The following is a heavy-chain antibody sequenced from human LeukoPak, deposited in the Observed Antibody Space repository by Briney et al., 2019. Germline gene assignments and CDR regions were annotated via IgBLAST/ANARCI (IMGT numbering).Heavy chain of an antibody. CDR3: ARDDSSGYFDY. Sequence: GGSLRLSCAASGFTFSSYSMNWVRQAPGKGLEWVSSISSSSSYIYYADSVKGRFTITRDNAKNSLYLQMNSLRAEDTAVYYCARDDSSGYFDYWGQGTLVTVSS. D-gene: IGHD3-22*01. J-gene: IGHJ4*02. CDR1: GFTFSSYS. V-gene: IGHV3-21*01. CDR2: ISSSSSYI.